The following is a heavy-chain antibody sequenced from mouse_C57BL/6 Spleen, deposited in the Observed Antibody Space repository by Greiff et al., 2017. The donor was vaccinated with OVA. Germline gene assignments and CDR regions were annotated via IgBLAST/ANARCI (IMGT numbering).Heavy chain of an antibody. J-gene: IGHJ1*03. Sequence: EVKLVESGGGLVKPGGSLKLSCAASGFTFSSYTMSWVRQTPEKRLEWVATISGGGGNTYYPDSVKGRFTISRDNAKNTLYLQMSSLRSEDTALYYCARHGYSSWYFDVWGTGTTVTVSS. CDR1: GFTFSSYT. D-gene: IGHD2-12*01. V-gene: IGHV5-9*01. CDR3: ARHGYSSWYFDV. CDR2: ISGGGGNT.